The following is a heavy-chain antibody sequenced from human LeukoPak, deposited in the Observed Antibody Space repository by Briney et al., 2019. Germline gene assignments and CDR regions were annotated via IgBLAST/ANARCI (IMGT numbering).Heavy chain of an antibody. V-gene: IGHV1-2*02. J-gene: IGHJ4*02. Sequence: GASVKVSCKASGYTFTGYYMHWVRQAPGQGLEWMGWINPNSGGTNYAQKFQGRVTMTRDTSISTAYMELSRLRSDDTAVYYCARGPLLFHYYYDSSGYPDYWGQGTLVTVSS. CDR1: GYTFTGYY. CDR2: INPNSGGT. CDR3: ARGPLLFHYYYDSSGYPDY. D-gene: IGHD3-22*01.